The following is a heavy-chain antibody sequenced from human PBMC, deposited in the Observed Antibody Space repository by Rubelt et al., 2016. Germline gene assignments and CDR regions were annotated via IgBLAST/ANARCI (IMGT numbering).Heavy chain of an antibody. CDR2: IYYCASP. Sequence: QVQLQESGPGLVKPSETLTLYCTVSGGSISSYYWSWISQPQGKGLELIWYIYYCASPNYNPSLECRVTISVGTSETQFFPELSSVNAADKAVEYCAREKQGLVHRGYYYYYGMDVWGQGTTVTVSS. J-gene: IGHJ6*02. D-gene: IGHD6-19*01. CDR3: AREKQGLVHRGYYYYYGMDV. CDR1: GGSISSYY. V-gene: IGHV4-59*01.